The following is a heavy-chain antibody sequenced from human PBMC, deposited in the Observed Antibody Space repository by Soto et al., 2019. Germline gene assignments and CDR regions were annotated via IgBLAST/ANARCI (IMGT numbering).Heavy chain of an antibody. D-gene: IGHD2-2*01. V-gene: IGHV5-51*01. J-gene: IGHJ3*02. CDR2: IYPGDSDT. CDR3: ARQIVVVPAAMRTVIEMDAFDI. Sequence: GESLKISCKGSGYSFTSYWIGWVRQMPGKGLEWMGIIYPGDSDTRYSPSFQGQVTISADKSISTAYLQWSSLKASDTAMYYCARQIVVVPAAMRTVIEMDAFDIWGQGTMVTVS. CDR1: GYSFTSYW.